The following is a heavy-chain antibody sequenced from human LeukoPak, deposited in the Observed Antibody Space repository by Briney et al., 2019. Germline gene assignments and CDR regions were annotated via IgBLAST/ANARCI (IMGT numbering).Heavy chain of an antibody. Sequence: GASVKVSCKASGGTFSSYAISWVRQAPGQGLEWMGGIIPIFGTANYAQNFQGRVTMTRDMSTSTVYMELSNLRSEDTAVYYCARANFGDYEGGFDYWGQGTLVTVSS. V-gene: IGHV1-69*05. CDR1: GGTFSSYA. CDR3: ARANFGDYEGGFDY. CDR2: IIPIFGTA. J-gene: IGHJ4*02. D-gene: IGHD4-17*01.